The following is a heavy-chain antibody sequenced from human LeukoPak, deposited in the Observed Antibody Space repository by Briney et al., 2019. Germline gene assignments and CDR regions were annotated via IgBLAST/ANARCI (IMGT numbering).Heavy chain of an antibody. V-gene: IGHV1-2*02. CDR3: ARLRGITMVEY. CDR2: NNPKSGGT. D-gene: IGHD3-10*01. CDR1: GYTFSGHS. Sequence: ASVKVSCKASGYTFSGHSIHWVRQAPGQGLEWMGWNNPKSGGTNYAQKFQGRVTMTWDTSVSTAYMELSRLRSDDTAVYYCARLRGITMVEYWGQGTLVTVSS. J-gene: IGHJ4*02.